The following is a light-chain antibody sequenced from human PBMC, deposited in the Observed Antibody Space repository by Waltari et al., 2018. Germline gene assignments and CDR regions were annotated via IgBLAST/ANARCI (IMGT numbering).Light chain of an antibody. CDR2: EAS. CDR3: QQFNDWPRT. CDR1: QSISIN. V-gene: IGKV3-15*01. J-gene: IGKJ1*01. Sequence: EVVMTQSPATLSVSQGERATLSCRASQSISINMVWYQQRPGQAPRLLIYEASMRATDIPCRFRGSGAGTEFTLTISSVQSEDAAVYYCQQFNDWPRTFGQGTKVEIK.